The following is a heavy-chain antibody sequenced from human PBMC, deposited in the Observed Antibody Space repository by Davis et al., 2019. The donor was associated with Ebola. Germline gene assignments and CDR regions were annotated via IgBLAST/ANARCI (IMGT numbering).Heavy chain of an antibody. CDR2: VSHAGYT. CDR1: GESFSDYF. CDR3: ATTTKTHISDWGLGYNFHDP. V-gene: IGHV4-34*01. J-gene: IGHJ5*02. D-gene: IGHD1-1*01. Sequence: SETLSLTCAVYGESFSDYFWSWVRQPPGKGLEWIGAVSHAGYTNYNPSLESRVTISVDSSKSQFSLKVDSVTAADTAVYYCATTTKTHISDWGLGYNFHDPWGQGIQVTVSA.